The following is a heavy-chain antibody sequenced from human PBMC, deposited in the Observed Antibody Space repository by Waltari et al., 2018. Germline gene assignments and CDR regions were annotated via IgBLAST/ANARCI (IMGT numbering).Heavy chain of an antibody. CDR2: SDHYGSGT. CDR1: GFILRTYW. Sequence: EMQLVESGGGLVQPGGSLRLSCAASGFILRTYWMHWVRQTPERGLLWVARSDHYGSGTSYADSVKGRFTISRDNAKNTVYLQMNGLRVEDTAVYYCVRDWCGGHCDRQSGGLWAFDVWGQGTVVTVSS. D-gene: IGHD2-21*01. CDR3: VRDWCGGHCDRQSGGLWAFDV. V-gene: IGHV3-74*01. J-gene: IGHJ3*01.